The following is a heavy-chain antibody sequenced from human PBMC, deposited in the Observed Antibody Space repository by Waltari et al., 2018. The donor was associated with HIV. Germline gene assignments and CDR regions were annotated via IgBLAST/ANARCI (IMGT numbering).Heavy chain of an antibody. CDR1: GGSIRSSSYY. D-gene: IGHD2-15*01. CDR3: ARAVQGYCSGGSCENYFDY. J-gene: IGHJ4*02. Sequence: QLQLQASGPGLVKPSETLSLTCTVSGGSIRSSSYYWSWISQPLGKGLAWIGSIYYSGSTYYNPSLKSRVTISVDTSKNQFSLKLSSVTAADTAVYYCARAVQGYCSGGSCENYFDYWGQGTLVTVSS. V-gene: IGHV4-39*01. CDR2: IYYSGST.